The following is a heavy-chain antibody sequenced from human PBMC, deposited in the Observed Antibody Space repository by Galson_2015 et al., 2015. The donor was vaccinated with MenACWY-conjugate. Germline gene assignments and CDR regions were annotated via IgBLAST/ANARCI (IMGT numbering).Heavy chain of an antibody. J-gene: IGHJ6*03. CDR2: IYSGGST. CDR1: GFTVNTNY. CDR3: ARAGFEICRPTNCLSVGDKCACCYYMDV. D-gene: IGHD2-2*01. Sequence: SLRLSCAASGFTVNTNYMTWVRQAPGKGLEWVSLIYSGGSTYYPDSVRGRFTISRDNSKNTLHLQMDSLRADDTAVDYCARAGFEICRPTNCLSVGDKCACCYYMDVWGKGTPVTVSS. V-gene: IGHV3-53*01.